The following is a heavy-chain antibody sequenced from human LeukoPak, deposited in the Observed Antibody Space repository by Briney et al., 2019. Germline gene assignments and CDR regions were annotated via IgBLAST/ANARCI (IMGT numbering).Heavy chain of an antibody. CDR2: INGDGSNI. V-gene: IGHV3-74*01. CDR1: GSTFSSSW. CDR3: ASNNGGGHSSS. J-gene: IGHJ4*02. D-gene: IGHD6-13*01. Sequence: SGGSLRLSCAASGSTFSSSWMHWVRQVPGKGLVWVSRINGDGSNIAYADSVRGRFTISRDNAKNTLYLQMNSLRADDTAVYFCASNNGGGHSSSWGQGTLVTVSS.